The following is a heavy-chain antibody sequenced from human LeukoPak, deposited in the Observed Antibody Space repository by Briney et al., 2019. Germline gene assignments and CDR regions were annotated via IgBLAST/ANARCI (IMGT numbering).Heavy chain of an antibody. Sequence: SETLSLTCAVYGGSFSGYYWSWIRQPPGKGLEWIGEINHSGSTNYNPSLKSRVTISVDTSKNQFSLKLSSVTAADTAVYYCARGKYIDSGSYNVFDSWGQGILVTVSS. CDR3: ARGKYIDSGSYNVFDS. V-gene: IGHV4-34*01. CDR2: INHSGST. CDR1: GGSFSGYY. D-gene: IGHD3-10*01. J-gene: IGHJ4*02.